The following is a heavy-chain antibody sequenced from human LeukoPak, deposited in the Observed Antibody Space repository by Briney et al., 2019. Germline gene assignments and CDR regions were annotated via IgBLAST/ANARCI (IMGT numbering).Heavy chain of an antibody. J-gene: IGHJ4*02. CDR3: ARGKKPGWGRVYYFDY. V-gene: IGHV3-11*04. D-gene: IGHD3-16*01. Sequence: PGGSLRLSCAASGFTLSDYYMNWIRQAPGKGLECVSYISSSGTTIYYADSVKGRFTISRDNTKNSLFLQMNSLRAEDTAVYYCARGKKPGWGRVYYFDYWGQGTLVTVSS. CDR2: ISSSGTTI. CDR1: GFTLSDYY.